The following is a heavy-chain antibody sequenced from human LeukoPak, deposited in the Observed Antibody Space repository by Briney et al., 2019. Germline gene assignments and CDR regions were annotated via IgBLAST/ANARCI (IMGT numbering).Heavy chain of an antibody. J-gene: IGHJ4*02. Sequence: SETLSLTCTVSGGSISHHYWSWLRQTPGKGLDWIGNIYYDGRTNYKPSLKGRVTISVDTSKNHLSLKLTYVTAADTAVYYCARGIGDFDYWGQGTLVTVSS. V-gene: IGHV4-59*11. CDR1: GGSISHHY. CDR3: ARGIGDFDY. CDR2: IYYDGRT.